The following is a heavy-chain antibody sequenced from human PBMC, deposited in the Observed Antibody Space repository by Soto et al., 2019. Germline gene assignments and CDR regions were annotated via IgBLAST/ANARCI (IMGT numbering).Heavy chain of an antibody. CDR2: TYYKSKWYT. CDR1: VDSVSSSSAA. J-gene: IGHJ5*02. V-gene: IGHV6-1*01. D-gene: IGHD2-15*01. CDR3: AREVDHANNWSDP. Sequence: PSQTLSLTCAISVDSVSSSSAAWNLISQSTSRGLEWLGRTYYKSKWYTDYAVSVKSRITINTETSKNQFSLQLDSLTPEDTAVYFCAREVDHANNWSDPWGQGTRVTVSS.